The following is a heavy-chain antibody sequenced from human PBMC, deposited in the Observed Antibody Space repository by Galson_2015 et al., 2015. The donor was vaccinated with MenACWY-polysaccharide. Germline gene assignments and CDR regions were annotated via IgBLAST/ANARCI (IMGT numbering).Heavy chain of an antibody. CDR2: LYPSGAT. CDR3: ARESNWAYDS. J-gene: IGHJ4*02. V-gene: IGHV3-53*01. D-gene: IGHD3-16*01. Sequence: RGLEYFSDLYPSGATYYRDSVRGRFTMSRDAFQNSLYLQMNNLRVEDTAIYFCARESNWAYDSWGTGTLATVSS.